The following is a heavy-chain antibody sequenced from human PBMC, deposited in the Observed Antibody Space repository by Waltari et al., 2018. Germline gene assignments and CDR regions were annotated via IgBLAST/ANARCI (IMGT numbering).Heavy chain of an antibody. V-gene: IGHV4-59*01. CDR2: YSGK. Sequence: QVQLQESGPGLVKPSETLSLTCTVSGGSISSYYWSWIRQATGKGLEWIGYSGKKYNPSLKSRVTISLDTSKNQFSLKVTSVTAADTAMYYCVRSYTVTTSPIAGYWGQGTLVTVSS. CDR3: VRSYTVTTSPIAGY. D-gene: IGHD4-17*01. CDR1: GGSISSYY. J-gene: IGHJ4*02.